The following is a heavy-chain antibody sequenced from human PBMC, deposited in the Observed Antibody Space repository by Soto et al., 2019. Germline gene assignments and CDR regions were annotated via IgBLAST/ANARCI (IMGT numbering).Heavy chain of an antibody. J-gene: IGHJ4*02. CDR1: GFTFSSYA. CDR2: ISGSGGST. CDR3: AKDPCPRTN. D-gene: IGHD2-2*01. V-gene: IGHV3-23*01. Sequence: EVQLLESGGGLVQPGGSLRLSCAASGFTFSSYAMSWVRQAPGKGLEWVSAISGSGGSTYYADSVKGRFTTSRDNSKNTRYLQVNTLGAEDTAVYYCAKDPCPRTNWGQGTLVTVSS.